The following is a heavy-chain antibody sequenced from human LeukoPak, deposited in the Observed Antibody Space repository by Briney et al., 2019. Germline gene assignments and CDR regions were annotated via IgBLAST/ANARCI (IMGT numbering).Heavy chain of an antibody. CDR2: IYYSGST. V-gene: IGHV4-39*01. CDR1: GGSISSSSYY. D-gene: IGHD5-24*01. J-gene: IGHJ4*02. Sequence: SETLSLTCTVSGGSISSSSYYWGWIRQPPGKGLEWIGSIYYSGSTYYNPSLKSRVTISVDTSKNQFSLKLSSVTAADTAVYYCSRHKEVATINLGVLDYWGQGTLVTVSS. CDR3: SRHKEVATINLGVLDY.